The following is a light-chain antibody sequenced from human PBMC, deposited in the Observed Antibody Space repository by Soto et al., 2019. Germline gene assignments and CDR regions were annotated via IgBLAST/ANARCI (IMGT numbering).Light chain of an antibody. CDR1: MRDVGAYNL. CDR3: SAYTARSTLV. Sequence: QSLLTHPASLSGSAGQSITISCSGTMRDVGAYNLVSWYQQHPGTAPKLIIYEVRNRPSGISSRFSGSRSGNTASLTISGLQSEDEGDYYCSAYTARSTLVFGGGTKVTAL. J-gene: IGLJ3*02. CDR2: EVR. V-gene: IGLV2-14*01.